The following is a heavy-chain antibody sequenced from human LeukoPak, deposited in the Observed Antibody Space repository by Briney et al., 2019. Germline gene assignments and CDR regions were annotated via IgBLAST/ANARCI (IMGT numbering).Heavy chain of an antibody. Sequence: ASVKVSCKASGYTFTGYYMHWVRQAPGQGLEWMGWINPNSGGTNYAQKFQGRGTMTRDTSISTAYMELSRLGSDDTAVYYCARDKVSPYYGSGSYYNAFDYWGQGTLVTVSS. CDR2: INPNSGGT. J-gene: IGHJ4*02. CDR1: GYTFTGYY. D-gene: IGHD3-10*01. V-gene: IGHV1-2*02. CDR3: ARDKVSPYYGSGSYYNAFDY.